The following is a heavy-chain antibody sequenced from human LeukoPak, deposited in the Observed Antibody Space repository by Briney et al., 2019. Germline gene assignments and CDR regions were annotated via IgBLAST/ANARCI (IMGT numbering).Heavy chain of an antibody. CDR2: ISSSGSTI. Sequence: GGPLRLSCAASGFTFSSYEMNWVRQAPGKGLEWVSYISSSGSTIYYADSVKGRFTISRDNAKNSLYLQMNSLRAEDTAVYYCARERGETTVGRYYYYGMDVWGQGTTVTVSS. CDR1: GFTFSSYE. J-gene: IGHJ6*02. CDR3: ARERGETTVGRYYYYGMDV. D-gene: IGHD3-16*01. V-gene: IGHV3-48*03.